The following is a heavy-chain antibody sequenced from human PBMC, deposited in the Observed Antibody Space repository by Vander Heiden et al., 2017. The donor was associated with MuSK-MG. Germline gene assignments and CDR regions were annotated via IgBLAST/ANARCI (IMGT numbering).Heavy chain of an antibody. CDR1: GFTFDDYA. D-gene: IGHD6-19*01. CDR3: AKLARRAVAGSDFDY. Sequence: EVQLVESGGGLVQPGRSLRLSCAASGFTFDDYAMHWVRQAPGKGLEWVSGISWNSGSIGYADSVKGRFTISRDNAKNSLYMQMNSLRAEDTALYYCAKLARRAVAGSDFDYWGQGTMVTVSS. J-gene: IGHJ4*02. CDR2: ISWNSGSI. V-gene: IGHV3-9*01.